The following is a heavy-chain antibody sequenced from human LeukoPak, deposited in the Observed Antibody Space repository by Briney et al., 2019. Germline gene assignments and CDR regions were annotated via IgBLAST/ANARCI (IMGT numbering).Heavy chain of an antibody. V-gene: IGHV3-74*01. J-gene: IGHJ4*02. Sequence: GGSLRLSCAASGFTFSTYCMHWVRQAPGKGPMWVSRICPDGTVTNYADSVKARFIISRDNARNTVYLQMNSLRVEGTAVYYCVRDFRSADYWGQGTLVTVSS. CDR3: VRDFRSADY. CDR1: GFTFSTYC. CDR2: ICPDGTVT.